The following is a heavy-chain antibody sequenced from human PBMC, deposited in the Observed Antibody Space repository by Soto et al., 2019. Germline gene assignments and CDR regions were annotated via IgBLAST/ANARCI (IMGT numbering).Heavy chain of an antibody. D-gene: IGHD1-1*01. J-gene: IGHJ6*02. CDR2: FDPEDGET. Sequence: GASVKVSCKVSGYTLTELSMHWVRQAPGKGLEWMGGFDPEDGETIYAQKFQGRVTMTEDTSTDTAYMELSSLRSEDTAVYYCATWLGLSTGTPSDDYYYYGMDVWGQGTTVTVSS. CDR1: GYTLTELS. CDR3: ATWLGLSTGTPSDDYYYYGMDV. V-gene: IGHV1-24*01.